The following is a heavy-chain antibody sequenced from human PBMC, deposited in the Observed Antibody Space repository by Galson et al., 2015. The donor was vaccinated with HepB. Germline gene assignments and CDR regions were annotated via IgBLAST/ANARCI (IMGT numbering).Heavy chain of an antibody. Sequence: SLRLSCAASGFTFSTYGMHWARQAPGKGLEWVAFIRYDGNNKYYADSVKGRFTISRDNSKNTLYLQMNSLRAEDTAVYHCAKDMRIAPFDYWGQGTLVTVSS. CDR1: GFTFSTYG. D-gene: IGHD6-6*01. CDR3: AKDMRIAPFDY. CDR2: IRYDGNNK. J-gene: IGHJ4*02. V-gene: IGHV3-30*02.